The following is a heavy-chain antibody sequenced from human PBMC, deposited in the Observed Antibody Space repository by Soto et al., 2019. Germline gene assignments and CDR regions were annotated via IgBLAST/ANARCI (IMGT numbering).Heavy chain of an antibody. J-gene: IGHJ6*02. Sequence: EEQLVESGGGLVQPGGSLRLSCGASGFSFVDFAMHWVRHTPGKGLEWVSSISYNGDTVAYGDSVKGRFTVSRDNAKKSLYLQMDSLRPDDTALYYCVKDKNDILIGPLVYGMDVWGQGTTVTVSS. CDR3: VKDKNDILIGPLVYGMDV. CDR2: ISYNGDTV. V-gene: IGHV3-9*01. D-gene: IGHD3-9*01. CDR1: GFSFVDFA.